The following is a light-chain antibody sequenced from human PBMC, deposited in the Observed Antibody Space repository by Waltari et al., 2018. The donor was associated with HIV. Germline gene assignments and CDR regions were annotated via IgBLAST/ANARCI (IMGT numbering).Light chain of an antibody. CDR1: SSDIGAYDY. CDR2: DVH. Sequence: HSALTQPRSVSGSPGQSVTISCTGTSSDIGAYDYVSWFQKFPGRAPKLLIFDVHKRPSGVPDRFSGFKSGDTASLTISGLKPDDESDYFCSSYGGVASYLIFGGGTTLTVL. J-gene: IGLJ2*01. CDR3: SSYGGVASYLI. V-gene: IGLV2-11*01.